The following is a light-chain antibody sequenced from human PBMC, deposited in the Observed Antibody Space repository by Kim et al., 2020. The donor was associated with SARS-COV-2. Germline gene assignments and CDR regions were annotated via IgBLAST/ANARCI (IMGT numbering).Light chain of an antibody. CDR3: QQYGSSPLT. J-gene: IGKJ4*02. Sequence: GERATLYCRASQRGRSSYVAWDQKKPGQAPRVLSYGGSSRATGIPDRVSGSGSGTDFTLTISRLEHEDVAVYYCQQYGSSPLTFGGGTKVDIK. CDR2: GGS. CDR1: QRGRSSY. V-gene: IGKV3-20*01.